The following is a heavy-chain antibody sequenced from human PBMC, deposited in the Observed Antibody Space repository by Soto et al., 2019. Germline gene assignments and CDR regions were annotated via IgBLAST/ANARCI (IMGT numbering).Heavy chain of an antibody. V-gene: IGHV4-39*01. J-gene: IGHJ4*02. CDR2: IYYSGST. CDR1: GGSISSSSYY. CDR3: ARHASTSWGPVWLPKSTFFAY. D-gene: IGHD3-16*01. Sequence: QLQLQESGPGLVKPSETLSLTCTVSGGSISSSSYYWGWIRQPPGKGLEWIGSIYYSGSTYYNPSLKSRVTISVDTSKNQFSLKLSSVTAADTAVYYSARHASTSWGPVWLPKSTFFAYWGQGTLVTVSS.